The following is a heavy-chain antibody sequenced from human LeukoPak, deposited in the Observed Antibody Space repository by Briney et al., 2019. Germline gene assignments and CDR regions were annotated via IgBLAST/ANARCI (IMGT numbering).Heavy chain of an antibody. D-gene: IGHD3-10*01. CDR1: GLSLTTSAVG. CDR2: IYWGDDK. CDR3: THRVRGSGSPHF. Sequence: SGPTLVKPTQTLTLTCTFSGLSLTTSAVGVGWIRQPPGKALEWLALIYWGDDKRYSPSLKSRLTITKDTSKSQVVLTMTNMDPVDTATYYCTHRVRGSGSPHFWGQGTLVTVSS. V-gene: IGHV2-5*02. J-gene: IGHJ4*02.